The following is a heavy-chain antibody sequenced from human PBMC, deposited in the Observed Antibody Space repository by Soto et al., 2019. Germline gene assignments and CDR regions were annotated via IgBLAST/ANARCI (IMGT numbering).Heavy chain of an antibody. CDR3: ARRWGRTFDY. Sequence: ASETLSLTCTVSGGSITSHYWSWIRQTPGKGLEWIGYIYYSGSTNYNPSLKSRVTISVDTSKNQFSLKLSSVTAADTAVYYCARRWGRTFDYWGQGTLVTVSS. J-gene: IGHJ4*02. CDR1: GGSITSHY. CDR2: IYYSGST. V-gene: IGHV4-59*08. D-gene: IGHD7-27*01.